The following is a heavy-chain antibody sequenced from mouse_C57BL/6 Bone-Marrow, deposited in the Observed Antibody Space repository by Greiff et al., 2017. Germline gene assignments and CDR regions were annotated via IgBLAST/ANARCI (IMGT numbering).Heavy chain of an antibody. CDR3: GRRYYFDY. CDR1: GFTFSSYT. V-gene: IGHV5-9*01. CDR2: ISGGGGNT. J-gene: IGHJ2*01. Sequence: DVQLVESGGGLVKPGGSLKLSCAASGFTFSSYTMSWVRQTPVKRLEWVATISGGGGNTYYPDNAKNTLYLQVSSLRSAATALYYCGRRYYFDYWGQGTTLTVSS.